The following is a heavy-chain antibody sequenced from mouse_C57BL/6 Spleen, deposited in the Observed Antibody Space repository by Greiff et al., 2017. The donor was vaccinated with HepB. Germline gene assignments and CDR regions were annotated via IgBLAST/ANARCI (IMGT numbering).Heavy chain of an antibody. D-gene: IGHD2-3*01. V-gene: IGHV14-4*01. CDR2: IDPENGDT. CDR3: SGWLLRYAMDY. CDR1: GFNIKDDY. J-gene: IGHJ4*01. Sequence: EVMLVESGAELVRPGASVKLSCTASGFNIKDDYMHWVKQRPEQGLEWIGWIDPENGDTEYASKFQGKATITADTSSNTAYLQLSSLTSEDTAVYYCSGWLLRYAMDYWGQGTSVTVSS.